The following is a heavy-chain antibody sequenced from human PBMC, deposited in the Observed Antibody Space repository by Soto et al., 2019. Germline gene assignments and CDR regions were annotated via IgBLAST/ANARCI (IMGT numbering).Heavy chain of an antibody. CDR3: ARVVPGAEAWFGT. CDR2: ISLYSDGT. V-gene: IGHV1-18*01. J-gene: IGHJ5*02. D-gene: IGHD2-2*01. Sequence: QVQLVQSGGEVKRPGASVKVSCKTSGYTFSNYGITWVRQAPGQPLEWLGWISLYSDGTNYAQKFQGRVSMTTDTYTTTAYMELRSLRSDDTAVYYCARVVPGAEAWFGTWGQGTLVTVSS. CDR1: GYTFSNYG.